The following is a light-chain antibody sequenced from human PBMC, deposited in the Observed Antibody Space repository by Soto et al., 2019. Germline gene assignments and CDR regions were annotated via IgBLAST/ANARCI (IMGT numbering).Light chain of an antibody. CDR2: QTS. CDR3: HQCQSWPRT. Sequence: ETVLTQSPSTLSSVPVSSLTLSCLASQYINSRLAGYQHRPGQAPRLLIYQTSIRAACIPARFSASGTGKDFTITISDLQNEDFEVYYCHQCQSWPRTFGQGTKVDMK. J-gene: IGKJ1*01. CDR1: QYINSR. V-gene: IGKV3-11*01.